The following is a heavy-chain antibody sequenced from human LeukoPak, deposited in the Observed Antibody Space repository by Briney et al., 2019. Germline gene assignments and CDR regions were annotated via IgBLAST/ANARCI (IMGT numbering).Heavy chain of an antibody. D-gene: IGHD6-13*01. CDR2: IIPIFGTA. V-gene: IGHV1-69*13. Sequence: ASVKVSCKASGGTCSSYAISWVRQAPGQGLEWMGGIIPIFGTANYAQKFQGRVTITADESTSTAYMELSSLRSEDTAVYYCARVISIAAAGTNYYYYGMDVWGQGTTVTVSS. CDR3: ARVISIAAAGTNYYYYGMDV. CDR1: GGTCSSYA. J-gene: IGHJ6*02.